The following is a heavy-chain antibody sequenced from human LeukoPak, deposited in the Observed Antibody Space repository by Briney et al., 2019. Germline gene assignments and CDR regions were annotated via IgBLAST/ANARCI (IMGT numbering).Heavy chain of an antibody. CDR1: NGFDSYY. D-gene: IGHD2-21*02. J-gene: IGHJ4*02. CDR2: ITYRGSG. Sequence: SETLSLTCAVYNGFDSYYMTIVRQPPGKGLECVGEITYRGSGNYNPSLKGRATISINVSQRQFSLSLRSVTAADTATYYCGVYGGDWRFDFWGQGTPITVSS. V-gene: IGHV4-34*01. CDR3: GVYGGDWRFDF.